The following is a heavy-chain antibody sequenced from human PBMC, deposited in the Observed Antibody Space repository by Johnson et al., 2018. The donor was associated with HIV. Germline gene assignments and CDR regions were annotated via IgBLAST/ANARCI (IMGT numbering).Heavy chain of an antibody. D-gene: IGHD6-13*01. J-gene: IGHJ3*02. CDR3: ARSGGYPNAFDI. CDR1: GFTVSSNY. Sequence: VQLVESGGGLVQPGGSLRLSCAASGFTVSSNYMSWVRQAPGTGLEWVSVISSDGNTYYADTVKGRFSISRDNSKNTLYLQMNRLRVEDTAVYYCARSGGYPNAFDIWGQGAMVTVSS. V-gene: IGHV3-66*01. CDR2: ISSDGNT.